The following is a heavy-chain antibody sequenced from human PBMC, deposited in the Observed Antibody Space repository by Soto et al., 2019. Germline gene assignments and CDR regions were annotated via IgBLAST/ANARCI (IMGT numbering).Heavy chain of an antibody. J-gene: IGHJ4*02. Sequence: SETLSLTCTVSGGSISSSSYYWGWIRQPPGKGLEWIGSIYYSGSTYYNPSLKSRVTISVDTSKNQFSLKLSSVTAADTAVYYCARLRIQLGSDYWGQGTLVTVSS. V-gene: IGHV4-39*01. D-gene: IGHD5-18*01. CDR3: ARLRIQLGSDY. CDR2: IYYSGST. CDR1: GGSISSSSYY.